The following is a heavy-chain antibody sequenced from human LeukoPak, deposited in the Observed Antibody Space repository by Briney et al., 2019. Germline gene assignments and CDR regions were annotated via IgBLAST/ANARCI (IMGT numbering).Heavy chain of an antibody. V-gene: IGHV3-48*03. Sequence: GGSLRLSCAASGFTFSSYEMNWVRQAPGKGLEWVSYISSSGSTIYYADSVKGRFTISRDNSKNTLLLQMNSLRADDTALYYCTKGDGGWYPIDYWGQGTLVIVSS. CDR2: ISSSGSTI. D-gene: IGHD6-19*01. CDR3: TKGDGGWYPIDY. CDR1: GFTFSSYE. J-gene: IGHJ4*02.